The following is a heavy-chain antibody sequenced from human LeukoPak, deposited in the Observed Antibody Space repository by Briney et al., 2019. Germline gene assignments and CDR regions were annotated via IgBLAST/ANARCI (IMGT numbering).Heavy chain of an antibody. CDR1: GGSISSYY. V-gene: IGHV4-4*07. CDR2: IYTSGST. Sequence: SETLSLTCTVSGGSISSYYWSWIRQPAGKGLEWIGRIYTSGSTNYNPSLKSRVTMSVDTSKNQFSLKLSSATAADTAVYYCARDLYGSGSSGFDPWGQGTLVTVSS. CDR3: ARDLYGSGSSGFDP. J-gene: IGHJ5*02. D-gene: IGHD3-10*01.